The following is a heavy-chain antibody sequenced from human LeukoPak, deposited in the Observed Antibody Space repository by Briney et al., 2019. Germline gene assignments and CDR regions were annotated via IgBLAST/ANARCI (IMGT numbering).Heavy chain of an antibody. J-gene: IGHJ4*02. D-gene: IGHD2-2*01. CDR2: IYHRGNN. Sequence: SETLSLTCTVSGGSIISSSTYYWGWIRQPPGKGLEWIGGIYHRGNNFYNPSLKSRVTISVDTSKNQFSLKLTSVTAADTAVYYCARSIVLLPGIIAGDFDSWGQGTLVTVSS. V-gene: IGHV4-39*01. CDR3: ARSIVLLPGIIAGDFDS. CDR1: GGSIISSSTYY.